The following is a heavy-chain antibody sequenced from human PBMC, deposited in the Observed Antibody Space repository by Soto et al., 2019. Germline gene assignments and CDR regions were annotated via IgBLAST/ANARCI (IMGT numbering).Heavy chain of an antibody. V-gene: IGHV4-34*01. CDR1: GGSFSGYY. CDR2: INHSGST. CDR3: ARGPRYCSSTSCYPYYYYYGMDV. D-gene: IGHD2-2*01. J-gene: IGHJ6*02. Sequence: PSETLSLTCAVYGGSFSGYYWSWIRQPPGKGLEWIGEINHSGSTNYNPSLKSRVTISVDTSKNQFSLKLSSVTAADTAVYYCARGPRYCSSTSCYPYYYYYGMDVWGQGTTVTVSS.